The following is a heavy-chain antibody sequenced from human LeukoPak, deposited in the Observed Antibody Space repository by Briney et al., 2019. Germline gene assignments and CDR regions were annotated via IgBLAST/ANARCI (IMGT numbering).Heavy chain of an antibody. D-gene: IGHD6-25*01. CDR1: GGTFSSYA. CDR3: AREGAAEAKNFDY. Sequence: SVKVSCKASGGTFSSYAISWVRQAPGQGLEWMGGIIPIFGTANYAQKFQGRVTITADESTSTVYMELSSLRSEDTAVYFCAREGAAEAKNFDYWGQGTLVTVFS. J-gene: IGHJ4*02. V-gene: IGHV1-69*13. CDR2: IIPIFGTA.